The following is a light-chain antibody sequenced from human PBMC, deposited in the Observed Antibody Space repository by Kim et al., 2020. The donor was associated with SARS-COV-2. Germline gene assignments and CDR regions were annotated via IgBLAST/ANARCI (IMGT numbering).Light chain of an antibody. CDR2: AAS. CDR3: QKYNSAPPT. V-gene: IGKV1-27*01. CDR1: QGISNY. J-gene: IGKJ1*01. Sequence: DIQMTQSPSSLSASVGDRVTITCRASQGISNYLAWYQQKPGKVPKLLIYAASTLQSGVPSRFSGSGSGTDFNLTISSLQPEDAATYYCQKYNSAPPTFGQGTKVDIK.